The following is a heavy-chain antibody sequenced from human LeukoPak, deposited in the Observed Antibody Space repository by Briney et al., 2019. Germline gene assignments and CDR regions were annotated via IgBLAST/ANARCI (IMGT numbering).Heavy chain of an antibody. CDR3: ARDRPYYDFWSGYYIDY. CDR2: IIPIFGTA. Sequence: ASVKVSCKASGGTFSSYAISWVRQAPGQGLEWMGGIIPIFGTANYAQKFQGRVTITADKSTSTAYMELSSLRSEDTAVYYCARDRPYYDFWSGYYIDYWGQGTLVTVSS. D-gene: IGHD3-3*01. J-gene: IGHJ4*02. CDR1: GGTFSSYA. V-gene: IGHV1-69*06.